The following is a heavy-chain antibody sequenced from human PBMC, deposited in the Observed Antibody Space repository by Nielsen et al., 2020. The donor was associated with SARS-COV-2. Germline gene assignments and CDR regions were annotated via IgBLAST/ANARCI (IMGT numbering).Heavy chain of an antibody. V-gene: IGHV3-30*18. J-gene: IGHJ4*02. D-gene: IGHD2-15*01. CDR1: GFTFSTYG. Sequence: GGSLRLSCAASGFTFSTYGMHWVRQAPGKGLERVAAISYDGSNKYYVDPVKGRFTISRDNSKNTLYLQMSSLREEDTAVYYCAKDWTAIVVVPSGGVDYWGQGTLVTVSS. CDR3: AKDWTAIVVVPSGGVDY. CDR2: ISYDGSNK.